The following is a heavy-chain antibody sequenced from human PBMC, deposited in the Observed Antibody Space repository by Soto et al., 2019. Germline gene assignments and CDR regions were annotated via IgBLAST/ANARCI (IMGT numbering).Heavy chain of an antibody. V-gene: IGHV3-21*01. Sequence: GGSLSLSCSVSGFDFNNSCFNCVGPVPGKGLEWVSSISNSDYTYYSDSVKGRFAISRDNAKSSVSLQMNTLRAEDTAFYYCARENSIIIPAWSDCWGQGTLVTVSS. CDR1: GFDFNNSC. J-gene: IGHJ4*02. CDR3: ARENSIIIPAWSDC. CDR2: ISNSDYT. D-gene: IGHD2-2*01.